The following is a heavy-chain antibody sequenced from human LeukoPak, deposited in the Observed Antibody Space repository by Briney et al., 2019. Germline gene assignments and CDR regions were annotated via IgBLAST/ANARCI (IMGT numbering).Heavy chain of an antibody. D-gene: IGHD6-13*01. CDR3: AKKTWDSSNWHYFDY. CDR2: IYRVGST. CDR1: GFTVSNNY. J-gene: IGHJ4*02. V-gene: IGHV3-53*01. Sequence: GGSLRLSCAASGFTVSNNYMSWVRQAPGKGLEWVSVIYRVGSTYYADSVKGRFTISRDNSKNTLYLQMNGLRAEDTAVYYRAKKTWDSSNWHYFDYWGQGTLVTVSS.